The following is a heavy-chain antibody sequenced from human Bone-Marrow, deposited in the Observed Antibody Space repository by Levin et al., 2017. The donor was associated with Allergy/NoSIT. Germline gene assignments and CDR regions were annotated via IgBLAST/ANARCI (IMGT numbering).Heavy chain of an antibody. V-gene: IGHV3-13*01. CDR3: ARGQYVAASSGWFDP. Sequence: PGGSLRLSCAASGFTFSDYDMHWVRQAPGKGLEWVSAFHVAGDTHYSGSVKGRFTISRENARNSLYLQMNNLRVEDTAVYYCARGQYVAASSGWFDPWGQGTLVTVSS. J-gene: IGHJ5*02. CDR1: GFTFSDYD. CDR2: FHVAGDT. D-gene: IGHD6-13*01.